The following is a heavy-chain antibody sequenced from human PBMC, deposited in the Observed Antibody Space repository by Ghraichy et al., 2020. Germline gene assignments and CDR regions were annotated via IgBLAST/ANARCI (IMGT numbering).Heavy chain of an antibody. V-gene: IGHV4-59*01. J-gene: IGHJ4*02. Sequence: SETLSLTCTVSGGSISSYYWSWIRQPPGKGLEWIGYIYYSGSTNYNPSLKSRVTISVDTSKNHFSLKLSSVTAADTAVYYCARGDCSGGSCYLKNWGQGTLVTVSS. CDR2: IYYSGST. CDR3: ARGDCSGGSCYLKN. CDR1: GGSISSYY. D-gene: IGHD2-15*01.